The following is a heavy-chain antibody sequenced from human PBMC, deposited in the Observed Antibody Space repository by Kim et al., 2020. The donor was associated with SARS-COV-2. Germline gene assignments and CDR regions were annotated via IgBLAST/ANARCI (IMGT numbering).Heavy chain of an antibody. V-gene: IGHV1-18*01. J-gene: IGHJ4*02. CDR3: ARGFDIAARPADY. Sequence: AQKLQGRVTMTTDTTTSTAYMELRGLRSDDTAVYYCARGFDIAARPADYWGQGTLVTVSS. D-gene: IGHD6-6*01.